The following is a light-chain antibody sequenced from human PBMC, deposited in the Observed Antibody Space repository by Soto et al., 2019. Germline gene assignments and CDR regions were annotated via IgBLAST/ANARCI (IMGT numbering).Light chain of an antibody. CDR1: QSVSRYY. V-gene: IGKV3-20*01. J-gene: IGKJ1*01. CDR3: QQYGSSPTT. CDR2: GAS. Sequence: EIGGTQSPGTLSFSPRETATLSCRASQSVSRYYLVWDQQKPGEASRLLIYGASGRSTSIPYRFSGSGSVTDFTLTNSRLAPEDFAVYYCQQYGSSPTTFGHGTKVPIK.